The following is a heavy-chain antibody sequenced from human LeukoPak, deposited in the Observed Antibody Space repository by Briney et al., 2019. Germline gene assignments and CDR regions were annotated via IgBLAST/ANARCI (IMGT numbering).Heavy chain of an antibody. V-gene: IGHV4-59*01. CDR1: GGSISSYY. Sequence: PSETLSLTCTVSGGSISSYYWSWIRHPPGKGLEWIGYIYYSGSTNYNPSLKSRVTISVDTSKNQFSLKLSSVTAADTAVYYCAREYYDFWSASSYWFDPWGQGTLVTVSS. CDR2: IYYSGST. J-gene: IGHJ5*02. CDR3: AREYYDFWSASSYWFDP. D-gene: IGHD3-3*01.